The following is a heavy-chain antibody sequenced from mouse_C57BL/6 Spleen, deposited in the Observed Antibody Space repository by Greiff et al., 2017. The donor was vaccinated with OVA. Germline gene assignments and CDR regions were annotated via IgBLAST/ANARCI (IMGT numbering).Heavy chain of an antibody. Sequence: EVKLVESGGGLVKPGGSLKLSCAASGFTFSSYAMSWVRQTPEKRLEWVATISDGGSYTYYPDNVKGRFTISRDNAKNNLYLQMSHLKSEDTAMYYCARDAYGSSYCDYWGQGTTLTVSS. CDR1: GFTFSSYA. J-gene: IGHJ2*01. CDR2: ISDGGSYT. V-gene: IGHV5-4*01. CDR3: ARDAYGSSYCDY. D-gene: IGHD1-1*01.